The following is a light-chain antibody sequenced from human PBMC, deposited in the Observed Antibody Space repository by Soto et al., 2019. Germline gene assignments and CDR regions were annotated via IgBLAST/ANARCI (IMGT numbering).Light chain of an antibody. Sequence: QLVLTQPPSVSGAPGQRVTISCTGSSSNIGAGYDVHWYQQLPGTAPKLLIYGNSNQPSGVPDRFSGSKSGTSASLAITGLQAEDEADYYCQSYDSSLSLYVFGTGTKLTVL. CDR3: QSYDSSLSLYV. V-gene: IGLV1-40*01. CDR1: SSNIGAGYD. CDR2: GNS. J-gene: IGLJ1*01.